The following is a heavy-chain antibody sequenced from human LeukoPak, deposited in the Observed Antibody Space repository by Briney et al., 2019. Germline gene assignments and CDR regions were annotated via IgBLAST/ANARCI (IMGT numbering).Heavy chain of an antibody. V-gene: IGHV3-66*01. CDR3: ARDPYDYTNYVGENWFDP. CDR1: GFTFSTYA. Sequence: SGGSLRLSCAASGFTFSTYAMSWVRQAPGKGLEWVSLIYSGGDTHYADSVKGRFTLSRDNSKNTLDLQMNSLRAEDTAVYFCARDPYDYTNYVGENWFDPWGQGTLVTVSS. D-gene: IGHD4-11*01. CDR2: IYSGGDT. J-gene: IGHJ5*02.